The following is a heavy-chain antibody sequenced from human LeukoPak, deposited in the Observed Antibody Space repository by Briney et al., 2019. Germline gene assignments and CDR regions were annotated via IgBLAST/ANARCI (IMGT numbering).Heavy chain of an antibody. Sequence: GGSLSLSCAASGFPFSSYGMHWVRQAPGKGLGWVAFIRYDGSNKYYADSVKGRFTISRDNSKNTLYLQMNSLRAEDTAVYYCAKTGYSSSWSHFDYWGQGTLVTVSS. CDR1: GFPFSSYG. V-gene: IGHV3-30*02. CDR2: IRYDGSNK. D-gene: IGHD6-13*01. J-gene: IGHJ4*02. CDR3: AKTGYSSSWSHFDY.